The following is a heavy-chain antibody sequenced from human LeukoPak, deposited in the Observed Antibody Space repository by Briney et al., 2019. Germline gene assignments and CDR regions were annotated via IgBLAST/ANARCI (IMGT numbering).Heavy chain of an antibody. CDR3: ARSSNRDSGYDLLTN. V-gene: IGHV4-4*07. CDR2: IYISGST. Sequence: PSETLSLTCTVSGGSISTYYWTWIRQPAGKGLEWIGRIYISGSTNFNPSLMSRVTMSVDTSKNQFSLKLSSVTAADTAVYYCARSSNRDSGYDLLTNWGQGTLVTVSS. J-gene: IGHJ4*02. CDR1: GGSISTYY. D-gene: IGHD5-12*01.